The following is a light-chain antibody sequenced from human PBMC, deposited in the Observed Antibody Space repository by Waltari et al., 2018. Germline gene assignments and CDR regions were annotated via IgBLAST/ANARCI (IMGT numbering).Light chain of an antibody. CDR2: LGS. V-gene: IGKV2-28*01. Sequence: DIVMTQSPLSLAVTPGEPASISCRSSQRLLHRNGYNYLDWYLQKPGQSPQLLIYLGSSRASGVPDRFSGSGSGTDFTLKISRVEAEDVGVYYCMQAQQTHTFGQGTKLEIK. CDR3: MQAQQTHT. CDR1: QRLLHRNGYNY. J-gene: IGKJ2*01.